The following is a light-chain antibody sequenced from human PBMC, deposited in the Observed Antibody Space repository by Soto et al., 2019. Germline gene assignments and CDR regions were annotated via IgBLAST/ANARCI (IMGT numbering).Light chain of an antibody. V-gene: IGKV3-11*01. CDR2: DAS. J-gene: IGKJ1*01. CDR1: QSVGGD. Sequence: EIVLKQSPGTLSLSPGERATLSFRASQSVGGDLVWYQQHPGQAPRLLIYDASNRATGIPPRFSGSGSGTDFTLTISSLEPEDFAVYYCQQRTNWPWTFGQGTKVDIK. CDR3: QQRTNWPWT.